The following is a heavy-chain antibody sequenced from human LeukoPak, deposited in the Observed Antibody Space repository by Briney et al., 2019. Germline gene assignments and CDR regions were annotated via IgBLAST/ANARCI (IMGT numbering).Heavy chain of an antibody. J-gene: IGHJ1*01. CDR3: ARNDYLED. Sequence: ETLSLTCAVYGGSFSGYYWSWIRQPPGKGLVWVSRIKSDGSSTSYADSVKGRFTIARDNAKNTLYLQMNSLRPEDTAVYYCARNDYLEDWGQGTLVTVPS. CDR1: GGSFSGYY. CDR2: IKSDGSST. V-gene: IGHV3-74*01.